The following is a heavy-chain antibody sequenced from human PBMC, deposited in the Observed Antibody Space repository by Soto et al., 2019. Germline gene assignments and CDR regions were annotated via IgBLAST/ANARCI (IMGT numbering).Heavy chain of an antibody. Sequence: PSETLSLTCTVSGGSVSSAGYYWSWIRQHPGGGLEWIGYIYYSGSTNYNPSLKSRVTISVDTSKNQFSLKLSSVTAADTAVYYCARVRKQSGIAAAGTGNWFDPWGQGTLVTVSS. D-gene: IGHD6-13*01. J-gene: IGHJ5*02. CDR2: IYYSGST. V-gene: IGHV4-61*08. CDR1: GGSVSSAGYY. CDR3: ARVRKQSGIAAAGTGNWFDP.